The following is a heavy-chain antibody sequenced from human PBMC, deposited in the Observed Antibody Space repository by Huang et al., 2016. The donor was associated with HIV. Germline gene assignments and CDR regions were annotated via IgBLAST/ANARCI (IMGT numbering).Heavy chain of an antibody. CDR2: IESGDTT. CDR3: AREMMVRGVSVPITDGYFYYGMDV. V-gene: IGHV3-53*01. D-gene: IGHD3-10*01. J-gene: IGHJ6*02. Sequence: VQLVESGGALVQPGGSLRLSCAASGFPVTTNYMNWVRQAPGKGLEWGSSIESGDTTSHEDSVNGRFTVSRDNSKNTMYRQMNSLRVEDTATYYCAREMMVRGVSVPITDGYFYYGMDVWGHGTTVSVSS. CDR1: GFPVTTNY.